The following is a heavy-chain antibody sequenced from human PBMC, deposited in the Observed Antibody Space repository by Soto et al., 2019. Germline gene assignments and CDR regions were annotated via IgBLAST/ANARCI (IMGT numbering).Heavy chain of an antibody. CDR3: ARGDYSITAGTYYYYGMDV. CDR1: GGTFSSYA. V-gene: IGHV1-69*13. D-gene: IGHD4-4*01. CDR2: IIPIFGTA. Sequence: SVKVSCKASGGTFSSYAISWVRQAPGQGLEWMGGIIPIFGTANYAQKFQGRVTITADESTSTAYMELSSLRSEDTAVYYCARGDYSITAGTYYYYGMDVWGQGTTVTVSS. J-gene: IGHJ6*02.